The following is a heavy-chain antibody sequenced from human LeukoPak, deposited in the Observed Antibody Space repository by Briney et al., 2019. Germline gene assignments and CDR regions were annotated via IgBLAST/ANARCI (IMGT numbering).Heavy chain of an antibody. V-gene: IGHV5-51*01. CDR3: ARLCMGAAGAFCWFDP. CDR1: GYRFTSYW. Sequence: GESLKISCKGFGYRFTSYWIGWVRQMPGKGLEWMGSIYPADSDTRYSPSFQGQVTISAGESISTAYLQWSSLKASDTAMYYCARLCMGAAGAFCWFDPWGQGTLVTVSS. J-gene: IGHJ5*02. D-gene: IGHD6-13*01. CDR2: IYPADSDT.